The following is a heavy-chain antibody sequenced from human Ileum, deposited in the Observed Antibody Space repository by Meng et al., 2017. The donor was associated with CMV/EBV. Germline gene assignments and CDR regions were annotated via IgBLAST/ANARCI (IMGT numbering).Heavy chain of an antibody. CDR3: ARGGGYDSSGYYDY. CDR2: IYYSGST. CDR1: GGSISSYY. V-gene: IGHV4-59*01. Sequence: GSLRLSCTVSGGSISSYYWSWIRQPPGKGLEWIGYIYYSGSTNYNPSLKSRVTISVDTSKNQFSLKLSSVTAADTAVYYCARGGGYDSSGYYDYWGQGTLVTVSS. D-gene: IGHD3-22*01. J-gene: IGHJ4*02.